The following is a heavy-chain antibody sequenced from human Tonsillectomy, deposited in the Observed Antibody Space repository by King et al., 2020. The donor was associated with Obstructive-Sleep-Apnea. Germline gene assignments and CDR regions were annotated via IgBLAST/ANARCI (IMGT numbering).Heavy chain of an antibody. J-gene: IGHJ6*02. CDR3: ASRSEYYYYGVDV. Sequence: VQLQQWGAGLLKPAETLSLTCAVSGGSFSGYYWSWIRQPPGKGLEWIGEINHSGSTNYNPSLKSRVTISVDTSKNQFSLNLNSVTAADTAVYYCASRSEYYYYGVDVWGQGTTVTVSS. CDR2: INHSGST. V-gene: IGHV4-34*01. D-gene: IGHD2/OR15-2a*01. CDR1: GGSFSGYY.